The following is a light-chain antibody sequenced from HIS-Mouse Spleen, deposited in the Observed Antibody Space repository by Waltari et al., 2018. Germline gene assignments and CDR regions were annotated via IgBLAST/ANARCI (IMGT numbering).Light chain of an antibody. CDR1: QSVSSSD. J-gene: IGKJ1*01. Sequence: EIVLTQSPGTLSLSPGERATLSCRASQSVSSSDLAWYQQKPGQAPRLLIYGASSRAPGIPDRFSGSGSGTDFTLTISRLEPEDFAVYYCQQYGSSPPWTFGQGTKVEIK. V-gene: IGKV3-20*01. CDR3: QQYGSSPPWT. CDR2: GAS.